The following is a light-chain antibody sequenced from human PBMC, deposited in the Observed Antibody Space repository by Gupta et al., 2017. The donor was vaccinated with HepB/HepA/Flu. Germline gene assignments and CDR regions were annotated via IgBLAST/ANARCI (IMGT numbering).Light chain of an antibody. J-gene: IGKJ5*01. CDR1: QSVSSY. CDR2: DAS. V-gene: IGKV3-11*01. CDR3: QDPSTSQT. Sequence: DIVLTQSPATLSLSPGDRATRSSRPSQSVSSYLAWYQQTPGQATRLIIDDASNRASGTPDWFSGGGGRKDFRRTSRVRDDEDFAVYCVQDPSTSQTFGQGTQVDIK.